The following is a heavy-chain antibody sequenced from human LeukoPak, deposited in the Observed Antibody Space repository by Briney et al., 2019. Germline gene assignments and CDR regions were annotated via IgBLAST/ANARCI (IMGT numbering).Heavy chain of an antibody. CDR1: GFTFSSYS. V-gene: IGHV3-21*01. CDR2: ISGSSSNI. J-gene: IGHJ4*02. Sequence: PGGSLRLSCAASGFTFSSYSMNWVRQAPGKGLEWVSSISGSSSNIYYADSVKGRFTISRDNAKNSLYLQMNSLRVEDTAVYSCARENDGDYYFDYWGQGTLVTVSS. D-gene: IGHD4-17*01. CDR3: ARENDGDYYFDY.